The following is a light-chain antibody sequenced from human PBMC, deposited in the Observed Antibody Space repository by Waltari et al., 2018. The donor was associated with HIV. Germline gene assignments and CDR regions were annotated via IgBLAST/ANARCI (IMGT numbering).Light chain of an antibody. Sequence: QVVLTQSPSASASLGASVKLTCTLSSGHSTYAVAWHQQQPEKGPRYLIKLNSDGNRYKGYGVPDRFSASSSGAGRYLTISSIQSEDEAYYYCQTWGTGCVVFGGGTKLTVL. CDR1: SGHSTYA. V-gene: IGLV4-69*01. CDR2: LNSDGNR. CDR3: QTWGTGCVV. J-gene: IGLJ2*01.